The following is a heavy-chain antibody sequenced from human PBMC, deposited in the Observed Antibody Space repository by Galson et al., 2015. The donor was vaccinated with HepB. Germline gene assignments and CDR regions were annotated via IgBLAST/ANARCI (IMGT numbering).Heavy chain of an antibody. CDR1: GYTFTSYA. Sequence: QSGAEVKKPGDSLKISCKASGYTFTSYAMHWVRQAPGQRLEWMGWINAGNGNTKYSQKFQGRVTITRDTSASTAYMELSSLRSEDTAVYYCARETDGRWELPNWFDPWGQGTLVTVSS. D-gene: IGHD1-26*01. CDR3: ARETDGRWELPNWFDP. CDR2: INAGNGNT. J-gene: IGHJ5*02. V-gene: IGHV1-3*01.